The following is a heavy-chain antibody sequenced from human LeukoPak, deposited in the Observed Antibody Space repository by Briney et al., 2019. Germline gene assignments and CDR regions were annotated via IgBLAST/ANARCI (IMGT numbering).Heavy chain of an antibody. D-gene: IGHD5-12*01. CDR1: GFSFSDAW. Sequence: GGSLRLSCAVSGFSFSDAWMSWVRQTPGKGLEWVSSISTNSAFIYYADSVKGRFTISRDNAKNSLYLQMNSLRAEDTAVYYCARDWYSGYDPEYYFDYWGQGTLVTVSS. V-gene: IGHV3-21*01. CDR2: ISTNSAFI. CDR3: ARDWYSGYDPEYYFDY. J-gene: IGHJ4*02.